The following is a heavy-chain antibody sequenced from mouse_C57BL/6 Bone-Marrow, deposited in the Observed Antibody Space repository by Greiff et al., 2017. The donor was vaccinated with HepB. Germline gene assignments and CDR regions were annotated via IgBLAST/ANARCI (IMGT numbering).Heavy chain of an antibody. CDR2: IDTSDSYT. CDR3: ARRGGSSLWYFDV. V-gene: IGHV1-50*01. CDR1: GYTFTSYW. D-gene: IGHD1-1*01. Sequence: QVQLQQSGAELVKPGASVKLSCKASGYTFTSYWMQWVKQRPGQGLEWIGEIDTSDSYTNYNQKFKGKATLTVDTSSSTAYMQLSSLTSEDSAVYYCARRGGSSLWYFDVWGTGTTVTVSS. J-gene: IGHJ1*03.